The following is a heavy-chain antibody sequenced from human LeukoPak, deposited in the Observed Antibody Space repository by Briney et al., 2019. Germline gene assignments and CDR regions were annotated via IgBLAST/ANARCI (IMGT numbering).Heavy chain of an antibody. J-gene: IGHJ4*02. V-gene: IGHV4-39*07. D-gene: IGHD5-12*01. CDR3: ARGKRGYSGYDILDFDY. CDR2: IHYSGSS. CDR1: GGSISSSSYY. Sequence: SETLSLTCTVSGGSISSSSYYWGWIRQPPGKGREWIGSIHYSGSSYYNPSLNSRVTISVDTSKNQFSLKLSSVTAADTAVYSCARGKRGYSGYDILDFDYWGQGTLVTVSS.